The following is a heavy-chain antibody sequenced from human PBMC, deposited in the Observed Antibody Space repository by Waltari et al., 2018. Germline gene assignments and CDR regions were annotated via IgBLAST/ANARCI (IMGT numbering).Heavy chain of an antibody. CDR3: ARREIGGPLDP. Sequence: HVQLVQSGAEVTKPGSSVKVSCRASGVTFGRFALSWVRNAPAQGLEWMGGIIPMFGTPNYAQRFQGRLTITADERTRTVFMELTSLTSDDTAIDFCARREIGGPLDPWGQGTLVTVSS. J-gene: IGHJ5*02. CDR2: IIPMFGTP. V-gene: IGHV1-69*12. D-gene: IGHD1-1*01. CDR1: GVTFGRFA.